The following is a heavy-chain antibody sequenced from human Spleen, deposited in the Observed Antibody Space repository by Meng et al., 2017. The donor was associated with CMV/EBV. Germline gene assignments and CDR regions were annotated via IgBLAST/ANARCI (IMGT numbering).Heavy chain of an antibody. V-gene: IGHV1-2*02. D-gene: IGHD2-2*02. CDR3: ARGKDIVVVPAAIPDY. Sequence: YTFTGYYMHWVRQAPGQGLEWMGWINPNSGGTNYAQKFQGRVTMTRDTSISTAYMELSRLRSDDTAVYYCARGKDIVVVPAAIPDYWGQGTLVTVSS. CDR1: YTFTGYY. CDR2: INPNSGGT. J-gene: IGHJ4*02.